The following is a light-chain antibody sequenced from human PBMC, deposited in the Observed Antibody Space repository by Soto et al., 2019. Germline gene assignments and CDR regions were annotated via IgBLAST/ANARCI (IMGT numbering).Light chain of an antibody. CDR3: QQRSAWPLT. CDR1: QSISSS. J-gene: IGKJ4*01. Sequence: EIVLTQSPATLSLSPGERATLSCRARQSISSSLAWYQQKLGQAPRLLIYDTFNRATGIPARFSGSGSGTEFTLTIDSLEPEDFAIYYCQQRSAWPLTFGGGTKVDIK. CDR2: DTF. V-gene: IGKV3-11*01.